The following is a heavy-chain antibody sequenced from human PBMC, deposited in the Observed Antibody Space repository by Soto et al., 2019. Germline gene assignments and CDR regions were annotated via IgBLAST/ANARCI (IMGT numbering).Heavy chain of an antibody. D-gene: IGHD5-18*01. Sequence: PGESLKISCKGSVYSFTSYWISWVRQMPGKGLEWMGRIDPSDSYTNYSPSFQGHVTISADKSISTAYLQWSSLKASDTAMYYCASPLDTAIGLYYYGMDVWGQGTTVTVSS. CDR1: VYSFTSYW. V-gene: IGHV5-10-1*01. CDR2: IDPSDSYT. CDR3: ASPLDTAIGLYYYGMDV. J-gene: IGHJ6*02.